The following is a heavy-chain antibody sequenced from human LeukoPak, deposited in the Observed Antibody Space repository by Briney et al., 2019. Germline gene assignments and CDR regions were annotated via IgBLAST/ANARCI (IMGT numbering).Heavy chain of an antibody. Sequence: PGGSLRLSYAASGFPFSSYWMAWVRQAPGKGLEWVASIKQDGGETFYVDSVKGRFTISRDNAKNSLYLQMNSLRAEDTAVYYCTREDHSNYNYWGQGTPVTVSS. CDR2: IKQDGGET. CDR3: TREDHSNYNY. J-gene: IGHJ4*02. CDR1: GFPFSSYW. D-gene: IGHD4-11*01. V-gene: IGHV3-7*01.